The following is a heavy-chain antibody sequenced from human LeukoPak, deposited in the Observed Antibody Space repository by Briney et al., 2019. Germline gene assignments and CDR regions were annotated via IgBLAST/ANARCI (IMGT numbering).Heavy chain of an antibody. V-gene: IGHV1-69*13. CDR1: GGTFSSYA. Sequence: ASVKVSCKASGGTFSSYAISWVRQAPGQGLEWMGGIIPIFGTANYAQKFQGRVTITADESTSTAYMELSSLRSEDTAVYYCARGEGRYSSSWFSFNWFDPWGQGTLVTVSS. CDR2: IIPIFGTA. D-gene: IGHD6-13*01. CDR3: ARGEGRYSSSWFSFNWFDP. J-gene: IGHJ5*02.